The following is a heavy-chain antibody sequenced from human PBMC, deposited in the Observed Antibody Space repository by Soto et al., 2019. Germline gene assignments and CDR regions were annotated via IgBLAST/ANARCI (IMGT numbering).Heavy chain of an antibody. Sequence: QVQLVQSGAEVKKPGASVKVSCKASGYTFTSYAMHWVRQAPGQRLEWMGWINAGNGNTKYSQKFQGRVTITRDTSASTAYMEVSSLRSEDTAVCYCARGASPLIDYWGQGTLVTVSS. CDR1: GYTFTSYA. CDR2: INAGNGNT. J-gene: IGHJ4*02. CDR3: ARGASPLIDY. V-gene: IGHV1-3*01. D-gene: IGHD1-26*01.